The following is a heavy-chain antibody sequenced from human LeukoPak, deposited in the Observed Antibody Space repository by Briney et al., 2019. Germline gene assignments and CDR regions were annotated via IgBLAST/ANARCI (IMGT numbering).Heavy chain of an antibody. V-gene: IGHV3-23*01. CDR1: GFIFSTHA. CDR2: ISGSGGST. J-gene: IGHJ4*02. D-gene: IGHD2-15*01. Sequence: GGSLRLSCAASGFIFSTHALSWVRQAPGKGLEWVSAISGSGGSTYYADSVKGRFTISRDNSKNTLYLQMNSLRAEDTAVYYCAKGSGYCSGGSCYVDYWGQGTLVTVSS. CDR3: AKGSGYCSGGSCYVDY.